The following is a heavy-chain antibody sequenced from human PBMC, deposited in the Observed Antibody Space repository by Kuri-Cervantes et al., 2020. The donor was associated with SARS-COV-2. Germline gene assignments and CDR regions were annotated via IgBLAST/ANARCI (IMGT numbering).Heavy chain of an antibody. V-gene: IGHV4-61*09. D-gene: IGHD4/OR15-4a*01. Sequence: SETLSLTCTVSGGSISSGSYYWSWIRQPAGKGLEWIGYIYTSGSTNYNPSLKSRVTISVDTSKNQFSLKLSSVTAADTAVYYCAGTIMVQAFDIWGQGTMVTVSS. CDR2: IYTSGST. CDR3: AGTIMVQAFDI. CDR1: GGSISSGSYY. J-gene: IGHJ3*02.